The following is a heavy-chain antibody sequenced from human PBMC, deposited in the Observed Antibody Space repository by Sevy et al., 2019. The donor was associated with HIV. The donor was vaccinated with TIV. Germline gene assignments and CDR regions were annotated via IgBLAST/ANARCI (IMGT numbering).Heavy chain of an antibody. Sequence: SETLSLTCTVSGGSITSLYWNWIRQPPGMGLEWIANIYYNGNINYNPSLKSRVTLSLNTSKNQFSLRLSSVTAADTAMYYCAGENAWGRGYSWGQGTLVTVSS. J-gene: IGHJ4*02. CDR1: GGSITSLY. CDR2: IYYNGNI. CDR3: AGENAWGRGYS. V-gene: IGHV4-59*08. D-gene: IGHD1-26*01.